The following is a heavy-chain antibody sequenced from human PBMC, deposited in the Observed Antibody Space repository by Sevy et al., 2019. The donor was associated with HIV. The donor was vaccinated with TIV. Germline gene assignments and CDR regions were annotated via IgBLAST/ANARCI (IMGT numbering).Heavy chain of an antibody. Sequence: SETLSLTCAVSGGSISSGGYSWSWIRQPPGKGLEWSVYIYHSGSTYYNPSLKSRVTMSVDRSKNQFSLKLSSVTAADTAVYYCARGALLGYCSSTSCYVSAFDIWGQGTMVTVSS. V-gene: IGHV4-30-2*01. CDR3: ARGALLGYCSSTSCYVSAFDI. CDR1: GGSISSGGYS. D-gene: IGHD2-2*01. J-gene: IGHJ3*02. CDR2: IYHSGST.